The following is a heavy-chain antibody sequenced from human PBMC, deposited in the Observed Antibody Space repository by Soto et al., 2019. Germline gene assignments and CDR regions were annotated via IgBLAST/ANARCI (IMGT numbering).Heavy chain of an antibody. CDR2: INAGNGNT. D-gene: IGHD5-12*01. CDR3: ARDLVPGYTGYSDY. V-gene: IGHV1-3*01. CDR1: GYTFTSYA. J-gene: IGHJ4*02. Sequence: ASVKVSCKASGYTFTSYAMHWVRQAPGQRLEWMGWINAGNGNTKYSQKFQGRVSLTTDTSTTTAYMELRSLTSDDTAVYYCARDLVPGYTGYSDYWGQGTLVNVS.